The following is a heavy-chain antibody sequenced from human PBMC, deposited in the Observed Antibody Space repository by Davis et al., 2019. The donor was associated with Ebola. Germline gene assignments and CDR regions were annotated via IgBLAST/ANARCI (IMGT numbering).Heavy chain of an antibody. CDR2: ISSSSSYI. V-gene: IGHV3-21*01. J-gene: IGHJ4*02. D-gene: IGHD2-15*01. CDR1: GFTFSSYS. CDR3: ARAEDIVVVVPRYFDY. Sequence: GGSLRLSCAASGFTFSSYSMNWVRQAPGKGLEWVSSISSSSSYIYYADSVKGRFTISRDNAKNSLYLQMNSLRAEDTAVYYCARAEDIVVVVPRYFDYWGQGTLVTVSS.